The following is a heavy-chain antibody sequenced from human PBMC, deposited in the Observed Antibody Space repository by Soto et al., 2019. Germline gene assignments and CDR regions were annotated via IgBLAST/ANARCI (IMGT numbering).Heavy chain of an antibody. J-gene: IGHJ4*02. Sequence: GESLKISCAASGFTFSSYSMNWVRQAPGKGLVWVSCISSNRSTTSYADSVKGRFTISRDNAKNTLYLQMNSLRAEDTAVYYCAREGWGSHENLDYWGQGTLVTVSS. CDR2: ISSNRSTT. V-gene: IGHV3-74*01. CDR3: AREGWGSHENLDY. D-gene: IGHD3-16*01. CDR1: GFTFSSYS.